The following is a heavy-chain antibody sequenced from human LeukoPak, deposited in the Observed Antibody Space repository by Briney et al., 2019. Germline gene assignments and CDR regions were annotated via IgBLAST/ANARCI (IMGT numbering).Heavy chain of an antibody. J-gene: IGHJ4*02. CDR1: GYTFTSYG. CDR2: MNPNSVNT. V-gene: IGHV1-8*01. CDR3: ARGANWGTTDY. D-gene: IGHD7-27*01. Sequence: ASVKVSCKASGYTFTSYGINWVRQATGQGLEWMGWMNPNSVNTGYAQKFQGRVAMTTDTSTRPAYMELRSLRSDDTAVYYCARGANWGTTDYWGQGTLVTVSS.